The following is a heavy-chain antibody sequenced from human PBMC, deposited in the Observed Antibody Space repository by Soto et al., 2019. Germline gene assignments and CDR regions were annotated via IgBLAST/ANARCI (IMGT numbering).Heavy chain of an antibody. J-gene: IGHJ4*02. D-gene: IGHD4-17*01. CDR2: IYHTGRS. V-gene: IGHV4-4*02. CDR3: VRTPTQGHFDY. CDR1: GDSINNKNW. Sequence: PSETLSLTCSVSGDSINNKNWWTWLRQPPGKRLEWIGDIYHTGRSSYNPSLTSRVTMSVDKSKNQFSLKLTNMDPVDTATYYCVRTPTQGHFDYWGQGALVTVSS.